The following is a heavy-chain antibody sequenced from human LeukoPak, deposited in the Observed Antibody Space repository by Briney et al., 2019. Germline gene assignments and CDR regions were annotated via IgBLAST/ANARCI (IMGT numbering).Heavy chain of an antibody. CDR3: ARVRRGSKGPKEDYMDV. J-gene: IGHJ6*03. V-gene: IGHV4-61*02. D-gene: IGHD3-10*01. CDR2: IYTSGIT. CDR1: GGSISSGSYY. Sequence: SETLSLTCTVSGGSISSGSYYWSWIRQPAGKGLEWIGRIYTSGITNYNPSIKSRVTISVDTSKNHFSLKLSSVTAADTAVYYCARVRRGSKGPKEDYMDVWGKGTTVTVSS.